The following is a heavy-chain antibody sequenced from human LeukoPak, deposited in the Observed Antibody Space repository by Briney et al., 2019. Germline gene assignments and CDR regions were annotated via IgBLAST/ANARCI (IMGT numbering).Heavy chain of an antibody. J-gene: IGHJ6*02. Sequence: PGRSLRLSCAASGFTFSSYSMNWVRQAPGKGLEWVSSISSSSSYIYYADSVKGRFTISRDNAKNSLYLQMNSLRAEDTAVYYCARYGSGSYYNRPYYYGMDVWGQGTTVTVSS. CDR3: ARYGSGSYYNRPYYYGMDV. D-gene: IGHD3-10*01. CDR1: GFTFSSYS. CDR2: ISSSSSYI. V-gene: IGHV3-21*01.